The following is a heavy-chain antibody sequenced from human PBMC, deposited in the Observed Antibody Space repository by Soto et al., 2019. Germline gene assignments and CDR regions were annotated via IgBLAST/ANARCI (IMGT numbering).Heavy chain of an antibody. CDR1: GFTFSSYA. V-gene: IGHV3-30-3*01. CDR3: ARVPNILSNDC. Sequence: QVQLVESGGGVVQPGRSLRLSCAASGFTFSSYAMHWVRQAPGKGLEWVAVISYDGSNKYYADSVKGRFTISRDNSKNTLYLQMNSLRAEDTAVYYCARVPNILSNDCWGQGTLVTVSS. J-gene: IGHJ4*02. CDR2: ISYDGSNK.